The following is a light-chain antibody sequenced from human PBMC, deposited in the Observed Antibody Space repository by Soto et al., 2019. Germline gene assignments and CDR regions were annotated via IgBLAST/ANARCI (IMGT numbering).Light chain of an antibody. CDR1: QTVYSN. Sequence: EIVMTQSPATLSVSPGERATLSCRASQTVYSNLAWYQQKPGQAPRLLIYVASTRATGIPARFSASGSGTEFTLTISSLQSEDFAVYFCQQYNKWPLSFGGGTQVEIK. V-gene: IGKV3-15*01. CDR3: QQYNKWPLS. CDR2: VAS. J-gene: IGKJ4*01.